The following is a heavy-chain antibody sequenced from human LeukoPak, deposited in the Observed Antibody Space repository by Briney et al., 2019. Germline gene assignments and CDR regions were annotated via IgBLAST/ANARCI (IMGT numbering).Heavy chain of an antibody. CDR2: IYSCVST. CDR3: ARDPAPASCVGDCYDEDY. D-gene: IGHD2-21*01. CDR1: GFTVSSNY. V-gene: IGHV3-66*03. J-gene: IGHJ4*02. Sequence: GGSLRLSCAASGFTVSSNYMSWVRQAPRKGLGWVSVIYSCVSTYYADSATPRFTISRYNSTTTLYLQMNILRAEDTAVYFCARDPAPASCVGDCYDEDYWGQGTLVTVSS.